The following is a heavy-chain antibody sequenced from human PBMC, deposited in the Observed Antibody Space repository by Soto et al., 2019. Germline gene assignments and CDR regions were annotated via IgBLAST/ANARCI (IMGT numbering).Heavy chain of an antibody. Sequence: EVQLLESGGGLVQPGGSLRLSCAASGFTFSSYAMSWVRQAPGKGLEWVSAISGSGGSTYYADSVKGRFTISRDNSKYTLYLQMNSLRAEDTAVYYCAKDWGRDSRIQVLDYWGQGTLVTVSS. D-gene: IGHD3-16*01. CDR2: ISGSGGST. CDR1: GFTFSSYA. J-gene: IGHJ4*02. CDR3: AKDWGRDSRIQVLDY. V-gene: IGHV3-23*01.